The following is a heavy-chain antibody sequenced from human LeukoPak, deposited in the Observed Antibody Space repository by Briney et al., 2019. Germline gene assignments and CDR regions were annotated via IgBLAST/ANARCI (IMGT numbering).Heavy chain of an antibody. Sequence: GVSLRLSCAASGFTFSYYAIHWVRQAPGKGLEWVAVISYDGSNKYYADSVKGRFTISRDNSKNTLYLQMNSLRAEDTAVYYCAKDLKDYYDSSGYPPMPGYWGQGTLVTVSS. CDR3: AKDLKDYYDSSGYPPMPGY. D-gene: IGHD3-22*01. J-gene: IGHJ4*02. CDR2: ISYDGSNK. CDR1: GFTFSYYA. V-gene: IGHV3-30*04.